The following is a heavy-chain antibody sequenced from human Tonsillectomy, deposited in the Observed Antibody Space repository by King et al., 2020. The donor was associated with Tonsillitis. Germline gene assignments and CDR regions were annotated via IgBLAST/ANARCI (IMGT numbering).Heavy chain of an antibody. V-gene: IGHV4-39*01. CDR3: ARHPLFYEFWSGYNHYYYYMDV. CDR1: GGSISSSSYY. CDR2: IYYSGST. Sequence: LQLQESGPGLVKPSETLSLTCTVSGGSISSSSYYWGWIRQPPGKGLEWIGTIYYSGSTDYNPSLKSRVTISVDTSKNQFSLKLSSVTAADTAVYYCARHPLFYEFWSGYNHYYYYMDVWGKGTTVTVAS. D-gene: IGHD3-3*01. J-gene: IGHJ6*03.